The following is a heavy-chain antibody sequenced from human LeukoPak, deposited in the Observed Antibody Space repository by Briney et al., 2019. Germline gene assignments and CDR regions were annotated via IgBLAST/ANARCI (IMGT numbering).Heavy chain of an antibody. J-gene: IGHJ4*02. CDR1: GFTFSSYA. Sequence: GGSLRLSCAASGFTFSSYAMSWVRQAPGKGLEWVSAISGSGGSTYYADSVKGRFTISRDNSKNTLYLQMNSLRAEDTAVYYCARDLIVGATEQRIDYWGQGTLVTVSS. V-gene: IGHV3-23*01. CDR3: ARDLIVGATEQRIDY. CDR2: ISGSGGST. D-gene: IGHD1-26*01.